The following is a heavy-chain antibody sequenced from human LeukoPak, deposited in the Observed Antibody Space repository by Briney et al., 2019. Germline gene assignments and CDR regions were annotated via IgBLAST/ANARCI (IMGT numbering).Heavy chain of an antibody. J-gene: IGHJ4*02. Sequence: GGSLRLSCAASGFTFSSYSVNWVRQAPGKGLEWVSYISSSSSYIYYADSVKGRFTISRDNAKNSLYLQMNSLRAEDTAVYYCARLSDGWDDSHFGYWGQGTLVTVSS. CDR2: ISSSSSYI. D-gene: IGHD2-21*02. V-gene: IGHV3-21*05. CDR1: GFTFSSYS. CDR3: ARLSDGWDDSHFGY.